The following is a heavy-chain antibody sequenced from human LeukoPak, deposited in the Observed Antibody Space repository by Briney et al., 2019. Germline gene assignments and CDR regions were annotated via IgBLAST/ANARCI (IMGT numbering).Heavy chain of an antibody. V-gene: IGHV3-7*05. J-gene: IGHJ1*01. CDR1: VFTFSSYW. CDR3: SLEGSSWYRYFQH. Sequence: PGGSLRLSCAASVFTFSSYWMSWVRHAPGKGLEWVANIKQDGSEKYYVDSVKGRFTISRDNAKNSLYLQMNSLRAEDTAVYYSSLEGSSWYRYFQHWGQGTLVTVSS. CDR2: IKQDGSEK. D-gene: IGHD6-13*01.